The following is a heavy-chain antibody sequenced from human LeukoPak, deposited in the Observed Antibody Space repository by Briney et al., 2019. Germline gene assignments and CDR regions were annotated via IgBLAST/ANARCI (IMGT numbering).Heavy chain of an antibody. CDR1: GDRVSDNRAA. V-gene: IGHV6-1*01. J-gene: IGHJ4*02. CDR2: TYYRSKYYF. CDR3: ARGAAAGSPFDY. D-gene: IGHD6-25*01. Sequence: SQTLSLTCVISGDRVSDNRAAWNWIRQSPSRGLEWLGRTYYRSKYYFDYAVSVRSRITINPDTSKNQFSLQLNSVTPEDAAVYYCARGAAAGSPFDYWGQGTLVTVSS.